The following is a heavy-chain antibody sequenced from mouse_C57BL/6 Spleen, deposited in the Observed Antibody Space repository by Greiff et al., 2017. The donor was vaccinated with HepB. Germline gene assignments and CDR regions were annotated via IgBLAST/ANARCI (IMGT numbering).Heavy chain of an antibody. D-gene: IGHD1-1*01. CDR1: GYTFTDYE. CDR3: TRYDYYGSSSYWYFDV. CDR2: IDPETGGT. Sequence: VVRPGASVTLSCKASGYTFTDYEMHWVKQTPVHGLEWIGAIDPETGGTAYNQKFKGKAILTADKSSSTAYMELRSLTSEDSAVYYCTRYDYYGSSSYWYFDVWGTGTTVTVSS. V-gene: IGHV1-15*01. J-gene: IGHJ1*03.